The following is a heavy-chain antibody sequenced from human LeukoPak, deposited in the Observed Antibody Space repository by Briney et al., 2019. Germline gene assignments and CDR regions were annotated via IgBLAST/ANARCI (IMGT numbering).Heavy chain of an antibody. J-gene: IGHJ5*02. CDR2: IYYSGST. CDR3: ARDNCSGGSCVVAL. CDR1: GGSISSSSYY. V-gene: IGHV4-39*07. Sequence: PSETLSLTCTVSGGSISSSSYYWGWIRHPPGKGLEWIGSIYYSGSTYYNPSLKSRVTISVDTSKNQFSLKLSSVTAADTAVYYCARDNCSGGSCVVALWGQGTLVTVSS. D-gene: IGHD2-15*01.